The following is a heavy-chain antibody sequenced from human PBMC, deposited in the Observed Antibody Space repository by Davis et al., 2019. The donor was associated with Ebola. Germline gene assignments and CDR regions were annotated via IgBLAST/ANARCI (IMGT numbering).Heavy chain of an antibody. CDR1: GGSISSSSYY. CDR2: IYYSGST. J-gene: IGHJ2*01. V-gene: IGHV4-39*07. D-gene: IGHD6-13*01. CDR3: VKQSGNSFNWYFDH. Sequence: PSETLSLTCTVSGGSISSSSYYWGWVRQPPGKGLEWVGSIYYSGSTQYNPSLMSRVSISVDMSKSQFSLELTSVTAADTAVYYCVKQSGNSFNWYFDHWGRGILVTVSS.